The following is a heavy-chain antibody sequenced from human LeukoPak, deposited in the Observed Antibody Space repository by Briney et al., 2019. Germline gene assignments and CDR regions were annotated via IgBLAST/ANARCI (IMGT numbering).Heavy chain of an antibody. V-gene: IGHV4-34*01. CDR1: GGSFSGYY. J-gene: IGHJ4*02. CDR3: ARGYSGYDY. CDR2: INHSGST. D-gene: IGHD5-12*01. Sequence: SETLSLTCAVYGGSFSGYYWSWIRQPPGKGLEWIGEINHSGSTNYNPSLKSRVTISVDTSKSQFSLKLSSVTAADTAVYYCARGYSGYDYWGQGTLVTVSS.